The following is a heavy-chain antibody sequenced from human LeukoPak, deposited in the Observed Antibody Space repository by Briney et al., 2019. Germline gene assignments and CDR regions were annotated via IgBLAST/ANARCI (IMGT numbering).Heavy chain of an antibody. J-gene: IGHJ4*02. CDR2: IDPSSTIT. D-gene: IGHD1-1*01. V-gene: IGHV3-11*06. CDR3: ARGLIVAGRTQLPPDF. CDR1: GFTFSDYY. Sequence: PGGSLRLSCAASGFTFSDYYMSWVRQAPGKGLEWVSYIDPSSTITHYADSVRGRFTISRDNAMKSLFLQMSRLRAEDTAVYYCARGLIVAGRTQLPPDFWGQGTLVTVSS.